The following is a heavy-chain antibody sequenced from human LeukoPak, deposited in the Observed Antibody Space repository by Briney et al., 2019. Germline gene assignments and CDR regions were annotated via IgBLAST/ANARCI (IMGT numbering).Heavy chain of an antibody. V-gene: IGHV1-2*02. Sequence: ASVKVSCKASGYTFTCYYMHWVRQPPGQGLEWMGWINPNSGGTNYAQKFQGRVTMTRDTSISTAYMELSRLRSDDTAVYYCARDRRTTVTTFYYWGQGTLVTVSS. CDR1: GYTFTCYY. D-gene: IGHD4-17*01. CDR2: INPNSGGT. J-gene: IGHJ4*02. CDR3: ARDRRTTVTTFYY.